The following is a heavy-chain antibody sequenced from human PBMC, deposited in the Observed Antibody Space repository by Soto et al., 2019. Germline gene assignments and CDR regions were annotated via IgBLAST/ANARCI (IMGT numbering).Heavy chain of an antibody. J-gene: IGHJ4*02. D-gene: IGHD5-12*01. V-gene: IGHV1-69*13. CDR3: ATSEGRDGYNFDY. Sequence: SVKVSCKVSGYTLTELSMHWGRQAPGQGLEWMGGIIPMFGTPHYAEKFQDRVTITADESTGTAYLELSSLKSEDTAVYYCATSEGRDGYNFDYWGPGTLVTVSS. CDR2: IIPMFGTP. CDR1: GYTLTELS.